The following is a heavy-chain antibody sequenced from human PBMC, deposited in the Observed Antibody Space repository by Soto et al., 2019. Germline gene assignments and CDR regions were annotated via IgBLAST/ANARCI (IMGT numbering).Heavy chain of an antibody. V-gene: IGHV1-18*04. J-gene: IGHJ5*02. CDR3: ARAIRRLERPNWFDP. D-gene: IGHD1-1*01. CDR2: ISAYNGNT. CDR1: GYTFTSYG. Sequence: QVPLVQSGAEVKKPGASVKVSCKASGYTFTSYGISWVRQAPGQGLEWMGWISAYNGNTNYAQKLQGRVTMTTDTSTSTAYMELRSLRSDDTGVYYCARAIRRLERPNWFDPWGQGTLVTVSS.